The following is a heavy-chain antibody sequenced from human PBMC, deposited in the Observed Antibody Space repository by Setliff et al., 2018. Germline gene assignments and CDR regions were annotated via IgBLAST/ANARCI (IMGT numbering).Heavy chain of an antibody. Sequence: GGSLRLSCAASGFTFSSYWMSWVRQAPGKGLEWVANIKQDGSEKYYVDSVKGRFTISRDNAKNQFSLKLSSVTAADTAVYYCAREKWDVNYSFNFDSWGQGTLVTVSS. D-gene: IGHD1-26*01. CDR2: IKQDGSEK. V-gene: IGHV3-7*03. CDR3: AREKWDVNYSFNFDS. CDR1: GFTFSSYW. J-gene: IGHJ4*02.